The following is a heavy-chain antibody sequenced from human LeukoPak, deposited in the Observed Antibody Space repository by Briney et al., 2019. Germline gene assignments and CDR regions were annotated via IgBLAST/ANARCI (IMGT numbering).Heavy chain of an antibody. CDR2: IYTSGST. Sequence: PSETLSLTCTVSGGSISSSSYYWGWIRQPPGKGLEWIGRIYTSGSTKYNPSLKSRVTISVDKSKNQFSLRLSSVTAADTAVYYCARVLRGGLEYFDYWGQGSLVTVSS. J-gene: IGHJ4*02. CDR3: ARVLRGGLEYFDY. CDR1: GGSISSSSYY. V-gene: IGHV4-61*05.